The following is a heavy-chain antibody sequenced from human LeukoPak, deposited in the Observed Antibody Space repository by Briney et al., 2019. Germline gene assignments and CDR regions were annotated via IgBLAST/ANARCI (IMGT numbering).Heavy chain of an antibody. D-gene: IGHD3-10*01. CDR2: IIPIFGTA. CDR3: ARGSYGSGSYYDAFDI. J-gene: IGHJ3*02. V-gene: IGHV1-69*05. Sequence: ASVKVSCKASGGTFSSYAISWVRQAPGQGLEWMGRIIPIFGTANYAQKFQGRVTITTDGSTSTAYMELSSLRSEDTAVYYCARGSYGSGSYYDAFDIWGQGTMVTVSS. CDR1: GGTFSSYA.